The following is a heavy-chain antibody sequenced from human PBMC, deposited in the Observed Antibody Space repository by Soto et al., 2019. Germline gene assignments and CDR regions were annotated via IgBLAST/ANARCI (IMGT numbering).Heavy chain of an antibody. CDR2: IYYSGST. CDR3: ARSPNYYYYGFDV. D-gene: IGHD3-10*01. V-gene: IGHV4-61*08. J-gene: IGHJ6*02. Sequence: KPSETLSLTSTVSGGSVSSGDYFWSWVRQSPGKRLEWIAYIYYSGSTNYNPSLKSRATISVDTSKSQASLTLTSRTAADAALYYCARSPNYYYYGFDVWGQGTAVTVSS. CDR1: GGSVSSGDYF.